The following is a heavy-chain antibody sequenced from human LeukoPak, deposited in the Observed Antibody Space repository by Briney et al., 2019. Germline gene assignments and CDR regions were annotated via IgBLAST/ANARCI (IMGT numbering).Heavy chain of an antibody. V-gene: IGHV4-30-4*01. Sequence: SETLSLTCTVSGGSISGYYWSWIRQPPGKGLEWIGSIFYSGSTYYNPSLKSRVTISVDTSKNQFSLKLSSVTAADTAVYYCARGARMNDYWGQGTLVTVSS. J-gene: IGHJ4*02. CDR3: ARGARMNDY. CDR1: GGSISGYY. D-gene: IGHD2-15*01. CDR2: IFYSGST.